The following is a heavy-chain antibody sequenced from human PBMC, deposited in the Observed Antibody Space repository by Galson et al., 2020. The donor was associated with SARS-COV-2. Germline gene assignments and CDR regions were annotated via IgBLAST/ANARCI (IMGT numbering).Heavy chain of an antibody. V-gene: IGHV3-7*01. D-gene: IGHD2-15*01. CDR1: GFTFSSYW. CDR3: AREEADIVVVVAAIDY. CDR2: IKQDGSEK. J-gene: IGHJ4*02. Sequence: GGSLRLSCAASGFTFSSYWMSWVRQAPGKGLEWVANIKQDGSEKYYVDSVKGRFTISRDNAKNSLYLQMNSLRAEDTAVYYCAREEADIVVVVAAIDYWGQGTLVTVSS.